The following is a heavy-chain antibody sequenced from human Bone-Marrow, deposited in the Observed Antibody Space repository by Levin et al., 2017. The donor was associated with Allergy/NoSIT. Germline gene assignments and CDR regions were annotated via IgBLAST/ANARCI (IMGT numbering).Heavy chain of an antibody. Sequence: PGGSLRLSCAASGFAFSSYAMGWIRQAPGMGLEWVSAISGGGGSTYDAESVKGRFTISRDNSKNTLYLQMNSLRAEDTGVYYCATVGGRSGYYPEYWGQGTLVAVSS. J-gene: IGHJ4*02. CDR2: ISGGGGST. CDR3: ATVGGRSGYYPEY. D-gene: IGHD3-3*01. V-gene: IGHV3-23*01. CDR1: GFAFSSYA.